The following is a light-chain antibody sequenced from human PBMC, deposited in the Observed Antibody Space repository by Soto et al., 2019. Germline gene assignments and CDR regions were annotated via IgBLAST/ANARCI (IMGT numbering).Light chain of an antibody. Sequence: EIVLTQSPDTLSLSSGERATLSCRASQRISNYYLAWYHQKPGQAPRLLIYGASSRATGVPDRFSGSGSGTDFTLTISRLEPEDFAVYYCQQYGSSRLTFGGGTKV. CDR1: QRISNYY. CDR3: QQYGSSRLT. V-gene: IGKV3-20*01. CDR2: GAS. J-gene: IGKJ4*01.